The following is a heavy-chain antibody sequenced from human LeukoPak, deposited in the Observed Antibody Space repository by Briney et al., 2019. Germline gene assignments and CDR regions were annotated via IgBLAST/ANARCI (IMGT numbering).Heavy chain of an antibody. Sequence: SETLPLTCTVSRGSISDYYWSWIRQPPGEGLEWIGYIYYSGSTNYNPSLKSRVTISVDTSKNQFSLKLSSVTAADTAVYYCAREAITNRTVVWGQGTLVTVSS. D-gene: IGHD4-23*01. CDR2: IYYSGST. CDR3: AREAITNRTVV. V-gene: IGHV4-59*01. CDR1: RGSISDYY. J-gene: IGHJ4*02.